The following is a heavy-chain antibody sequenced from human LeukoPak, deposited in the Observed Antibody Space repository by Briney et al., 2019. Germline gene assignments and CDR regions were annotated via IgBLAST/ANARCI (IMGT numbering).Heavy chain of an antibody. CDR2: IHDSGRT. D-gene: IGHD3-3*01. J-gene: IGHJ5*02. CDR3: ARGFWYQGRFDWLDP. V-gene: IGHV4-59*01. CDR1: GATINIYY. Sequence: SETLSLTCTVSGATINIYYWIWIQQSPGKALEWIGYIHDSGRTKYNPSLKSRVIISVDASQSQLALKMSSVTAADTAVYYCARGFWYQGRFDWLDPWGQGTLVTVSS.